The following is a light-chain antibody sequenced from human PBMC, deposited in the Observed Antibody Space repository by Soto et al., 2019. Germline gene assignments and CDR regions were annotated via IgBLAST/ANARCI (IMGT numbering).Light chain of an antibody. Sequence: QSVLTQPPSASGTPGQRVTISCSGSNSNIGSNSVNWYQHVPGTAPKLLIYTNNLRPSGVPDRSSGSRSGTSASLDIIDLQSEDEAEYNCEAWDDSLTAVVFGGGTQLTLL. J-gene: IGLJ2*01. V-gene: IGLV1-44*01. CDR2: TNN. CDR1: NSNIGSNS. CDR3: EAWDDSLTAVV.